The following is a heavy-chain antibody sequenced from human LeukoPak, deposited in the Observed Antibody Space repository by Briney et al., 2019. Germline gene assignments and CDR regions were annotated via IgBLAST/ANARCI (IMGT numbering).Heavy chain of an antibody. D-gene: IGHD3-10*01. V-gene: IGHV1-46*01. Sequence: AAVKVSCKASGYTFTSYYMHWVRQAPGQGLERMGIINPSGGSTSYAQQFQGRVTMTRDTSTSTVYMELSSLRSEHMAVYYCAREGGSYGSAEDYWGQRALGTVSS. J-gene: IGHJ4*02. CDR2: INPSGGST. CDR3: AREGGSYGSAEDY. CDR1: GYTFTSYY.